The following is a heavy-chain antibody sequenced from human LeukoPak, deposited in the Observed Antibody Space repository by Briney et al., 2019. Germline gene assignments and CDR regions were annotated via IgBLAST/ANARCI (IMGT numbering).Heavy chain of an antibody. V-gene: IGHV3-23*01. CDR2: ISAGGVNT. CDR3: AKRHASDY. J-gene: IGHJ4*02. CDR1: GFRFGVFA. Sequence: GGSLRLSCTASGFRFGVFAMIWVRQAPGRGLEWVSSISAGGVNTHYADRVKGRFTVSRDNSKSSMYLQMNSLRAEDTAVYYCAKRHASDYWGQGTLVTVSS.